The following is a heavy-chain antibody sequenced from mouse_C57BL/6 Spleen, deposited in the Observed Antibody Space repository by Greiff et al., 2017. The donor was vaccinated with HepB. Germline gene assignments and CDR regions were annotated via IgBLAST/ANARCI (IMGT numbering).Heavy chain of an antibody. Sequence: VQLQQPGTELVKPGASVKLSCKASGYTFTSYWMHWVKQRPGQCLEWIGNINPSNGGTNYNEKFKSKATLTVDKSSSTAYMQLSSLTSEDSAVYYCARAEDYYDRWFAYWGQGTLVTVSA. V-gene: IGHV1-53*01. CDR1: GYTFTSYW. CDR2: INPSNGGT. D-gene: IGHD1-1*01. J-gene: IGHJ3*01. CDR3: ARAEDYYDRWFAY.